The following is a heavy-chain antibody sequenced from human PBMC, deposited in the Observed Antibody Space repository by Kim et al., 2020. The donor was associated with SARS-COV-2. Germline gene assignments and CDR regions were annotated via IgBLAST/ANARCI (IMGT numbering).Heavy chain of an antibody. J-gene: IGHJ4*02. V-gene: IGHV3-9*01. CDR3: AKDLAGSYYNWGGFDY. CDR2: ISWNSGSI. D-gene: IGHD3-10*01. Sequence: GGSLRLSCAASGFTFGDYAMHWVRQAPGKGLEWVSGISWNSGSIGYADSVKGRFTISRDNAKNSLYLQMNSLRAEDTALYYCAKDLAGSYYNWGGFDYWGQGTLVTVSS. CDR1: GFTFGDYA.